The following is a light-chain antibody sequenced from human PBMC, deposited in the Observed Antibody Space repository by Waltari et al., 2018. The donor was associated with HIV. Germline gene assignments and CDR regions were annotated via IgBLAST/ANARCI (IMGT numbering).Light chain of an antibody. CDR3: QSADSSGNWL. J-gene: IGLJ3*02. CDR1: ALSKQY. V-gene: IGLV3-25*03. Sequence: SYELTQPPSVSVSPGQTARITCSGDALSKQYAYWYQQKPCQAPVVVIYKDTRKSSGIPERFSGSTSGTTVTLTISGVQAEDEADYYCQSADSSGNWLFGGGTKLTVV. CDR2: KDT.